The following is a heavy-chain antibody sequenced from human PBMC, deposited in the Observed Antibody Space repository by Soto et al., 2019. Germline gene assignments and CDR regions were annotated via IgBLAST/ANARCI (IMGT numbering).Heavy chain of an antibody. CDR3: ARDSGSFAFDY. D-gene: IGHD1-26*01. J-gene: IGHJ4*02. CDR2: IWYDGSNK. Sequence: SGGSLRLSCAASGFTFSSYGMHWVRQAPGKGLEWVAVIWYDGSNKYYADSVKGRFTISRDNSKNTLYLQMNSLRAEDTAVYYCARDSGSFAFDYWGQGTLVTVSS. V-gene: IGHV3-33*01. CDR1: GFTFSSYG.